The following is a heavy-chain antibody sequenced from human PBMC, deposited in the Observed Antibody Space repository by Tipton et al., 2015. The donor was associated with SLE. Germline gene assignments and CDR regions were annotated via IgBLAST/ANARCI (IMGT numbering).Heavy chain of an antibody. Sequence: TLSLTCTVSGGSITNDNHYWSWIRQPAGKGLEWTGRIYASGSTNYNPSLKSRLTISVDTSKNQFSLKLGSVTAADTAVYYCARGISRSYQHFFDYWGQGTLVTVSS. J-gene: IGHJ4*02. CDR3: ARGISRSYQHFFDY. CDR2: IYASGST. V-gene: IGHV4-61*02. CDR1: GGSITNDNHY. D-gene: IGHD3-10*01.